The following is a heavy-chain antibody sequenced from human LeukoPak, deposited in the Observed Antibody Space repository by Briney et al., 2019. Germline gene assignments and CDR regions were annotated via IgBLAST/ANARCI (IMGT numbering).Heavy chain of an antibody. CDR2: IYYSGST. D-gene: IGHD3-3*01. Sequence: SETLSLTCTASGGSISSYYWSWIRQPPGKGLEWIGYIYYSGSTNYNPSLKSRVTISVDTSKNQFSLKLSSVTAADTAVYYCAREPRGYDFWSGYQESYGMDVWGQGTTVTVSS. CDR3: AREPRGYDFWSGYQESYGMDV. J-gene: IGHJ6*02. CDR1: GGSISSYY. V-gene: IGHV4-59*01.